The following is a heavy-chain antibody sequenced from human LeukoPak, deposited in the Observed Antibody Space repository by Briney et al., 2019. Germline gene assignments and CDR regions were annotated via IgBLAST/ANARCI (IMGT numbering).Heavy chain of an antibody. J-gene: IGHJ4*02. V-gene: IGHV1-69*13. CDR3: ARNHVEMATTFDY. Sequence: SVKVSCKASGGTFSSYAISWVRQAPGQGLEWMGGIIPIFGTANYAQKFQGRVTITADESTSTAYMELSSLRSEDTAVYYYARNHVEMATTFDYWGQGTLVTVSS. CDR2: IIPIFGTA. D-gene: IGHD5-24*01. CDR1: GGTFSSYA.